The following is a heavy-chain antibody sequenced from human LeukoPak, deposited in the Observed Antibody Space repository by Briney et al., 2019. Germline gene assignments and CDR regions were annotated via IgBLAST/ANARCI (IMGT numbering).Heavy chain of an antibody. CDR1: GGSINSYY. CDR3: AIWSGSYSSRRWFHP. CDR2: IYYSGST. Sequence: SETLSLPSTVSGGSINSYYLRWIRQPPGKGLEWIGYIYYSGSTNYNPSLKSRVTISVDTSKNQFSLKLSSVTAADTAVYYCAIWSGSYSSRRWFHPLGEGTLVTVSS. D-gene: IGHD6-13*01. J-gene: IGHJ5*02. V-gene: IGHV4-59*08.